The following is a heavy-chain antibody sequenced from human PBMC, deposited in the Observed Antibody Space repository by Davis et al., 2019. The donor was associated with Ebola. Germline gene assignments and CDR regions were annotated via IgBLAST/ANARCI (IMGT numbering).Heavy chain of an antibody. CDR1: GFTVSSNY. V-gene: IGHV3-53*01. Sequence: PGGSLRLSCAASGFTVSSNYMSWVRQAPGKGLEWVSVIYSGGSTYYADSVKGRFTISRDNSKNTLYLQMNSLRAEDTALYYCARDRWAEQLILTPIDFWGQGTLVTVSS. J-gene: IGHJ4*02. D-gene: IGHD1-26*01. CDR2: IYSGGST. CDR3: ARDRWAEQLILTPIDF.